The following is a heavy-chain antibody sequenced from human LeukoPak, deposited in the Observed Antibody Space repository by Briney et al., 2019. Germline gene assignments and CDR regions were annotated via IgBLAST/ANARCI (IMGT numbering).Heavy chain of an antibody. CDR3: ARDGGIIRFGGQDV. D-gene: IGHD3-16*01. V-gene: IGHV3-7*01. Sequence: PGGSLRLSCAASGFTFSSYWMSWVRQAPGKGLEWVANMNRDGSEKNYVDSIKGRFTISRDNAANSLYLQMNSLRVEDTAVYYCARDGGIIRFGGQDVWGQGITVIVS. CDR2: MNRDGSEK. J-gene: IGHJ6*02. CDR1: GFTFSSYW.